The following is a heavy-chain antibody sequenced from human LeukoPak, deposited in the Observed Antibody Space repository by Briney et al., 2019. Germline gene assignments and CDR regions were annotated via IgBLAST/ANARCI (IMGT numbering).Heavy chain of an antibody. CDR2: IYSGGST. V-gene: IGHV3-53*01. CDR1: GFTFSNAW. CDR3: ARAEMVRGVITRDY. D-gene: IGHD3-10*01. J-gene: IGHJ4*02. Sequence: GGSLRLSCAASGFTFSNAWMSWVRQAPGKGLEWVSVIYSGGSTYYADSVKGRFTISRDNSKNTLYLQMNSLRAEDTAVYYCARAEMVRGVITRDYWGQGTLVTVSS.